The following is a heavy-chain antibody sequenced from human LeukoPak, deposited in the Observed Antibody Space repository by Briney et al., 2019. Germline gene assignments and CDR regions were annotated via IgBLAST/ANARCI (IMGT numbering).Heavy chain of an antibody. D-gene: IGHD1-26*01. CDR1: GGSISSGDYY. Sequence: QTLSLXCTVSGGSISSGDYYWSWIRQPPGKALEWLARIDWDDDKYYSTSLKTRLTISKDTSKNQVVLTMTNMDPVDTATYYCARTTAGELEYWGPGTLVTVSS. J-gene: IGHJ4*02. CDR3: ARTTAGELEY. V-gene: IGHV2-70*11. CDR2: IDWDDDK.